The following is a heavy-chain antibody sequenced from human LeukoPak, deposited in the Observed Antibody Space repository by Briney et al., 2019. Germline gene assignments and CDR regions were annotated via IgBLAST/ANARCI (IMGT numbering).Heavy chain of an antibody. J-gene: IGHJ4*02. CDR3: AKISGYSGKTLDY. CDR1: GFTFSSYA. D-gene: IGHD5-12*01. CDR2: INNSGGRT. V-gene: IGHV3-23*01. Sequence: GGSLRLSCAASGFTFSSYAMSWVRQAPGKGLEWVSLINNSGGRTYYADSVKGRFTISRDNSKNTLYLQMNSLRAEDTAVYYCAKISGYSGKTLDYWGQGTLVTV.